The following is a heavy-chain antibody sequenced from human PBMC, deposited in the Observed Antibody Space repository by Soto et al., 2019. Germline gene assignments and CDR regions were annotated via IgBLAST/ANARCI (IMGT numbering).Heavy chain of an antibody. CDR3: AKGSGSYVAIDY. V-gene: IGHV3-30*18. D-gene: IGHD1-26*01. Sequence: QVQLVESGGGVVQPGRSLRLSCAASGFTFSSYSMHWVRQAPGKGLEWVAVISYDGSNKYYADSVKGRFTISRDNSKNTLYLQMNSLRAEDTAVYYCAKGSGSYVAIDYWGQRTLVTVSS. CDR1: GFTFSSYS. J-gene: IGHJ4*02. CDR2: ISYDGSNK.